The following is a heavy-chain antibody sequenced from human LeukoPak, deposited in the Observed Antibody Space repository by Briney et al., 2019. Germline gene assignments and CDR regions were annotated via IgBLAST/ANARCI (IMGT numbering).Heavy chain of an antibody. Sequence: PGGSLRLSCAASRFTVSSNYMSWVRQAPGKGLEWVSVIYSGGSTYYADSVKGRFTISRDNSKNTLYLQMNSLRAEDTAVYYCAREDYGSGSYYRVGGFDPWGQGTLVTVSS. J-gene: IGHJ5*02. CDR2: IYSGGST. CDR3: AREDYGSGSYYRVGGFDP. V-gene: IGHV3-53*01. D-gene: IGHD3-10*01. CDR1: RFTVSSNY.